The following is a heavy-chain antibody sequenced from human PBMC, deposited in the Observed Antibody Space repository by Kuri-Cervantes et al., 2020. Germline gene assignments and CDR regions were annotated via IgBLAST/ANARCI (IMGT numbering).Heavy chain of an antibody. CDR2: ISSTSNTI. CDR3: AKDLTPGGGDAFDI. V-gene: IGHV3-48*01. Sequence: GESLKISCAASEFTFSNYSMNWVRQAPGKGLEWVSYISSTSNTIYYADSVKGRFTISRDNSKNTLYLQMNSLRAEDTAVYYCAKDLTPGGGDAFDIWGQGTMVTVSS. D-gene: IGHD1-14*01. CDR1: EFTFSNYS. J-gene: IGHJ3*02.